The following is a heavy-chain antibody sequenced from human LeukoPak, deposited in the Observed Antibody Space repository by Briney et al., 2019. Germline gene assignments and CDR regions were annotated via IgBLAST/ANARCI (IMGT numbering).Heavy chain of an antibody. D-gene: IGHD2-15*01. CDR2: ITSSGSPT. Sequence: GGSLRLSCAASGFTFSNAWLSWVRQAPGKELEWISFITSSGSPTFYADSVKGRFTIFRDTAKNSLFLQMNNLRGEDTAVYYCARDISSSTRAFDIWGQGTMVTVS. CDR3: ARDISSSTRAFDI. CDR1: GFTFSNAW. J-gene: IGHJ3*02. V-gene: IGHV3-48*03.